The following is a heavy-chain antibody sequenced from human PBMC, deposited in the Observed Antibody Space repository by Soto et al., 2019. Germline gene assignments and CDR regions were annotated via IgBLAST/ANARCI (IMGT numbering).Heavy chain of an antibody. V-gene: IGHV3-30-3*01. J-gene: IGHJ3*02. CDR2: ISYDGSNK. CDR3: ARDKRSLMYYYDSSGYYPLDAFDI. Sequence: GGSLRLSCAASGFTFSSYAMHWVRQAPGKGLEWVAVISYDGSNKYYADSVKGRFTISRDNAKNSLYLQMNSLRAEDTAVYYCARDKRSLMYYYDSSGYYPLDAFDIWGQGTMVTVSS. D-gene: IGHD3-22*01. CDR1: GFTFSSYA.